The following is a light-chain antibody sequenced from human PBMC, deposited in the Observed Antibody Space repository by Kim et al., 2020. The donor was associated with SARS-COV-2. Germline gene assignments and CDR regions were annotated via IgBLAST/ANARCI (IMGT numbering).Light chain of an antibody. CDR3: QQSYITPFT. J-gene: IGKJ3*01. Sequence: DIQMTQSPSSLSASVGDRVTITCRTTQSISSHLNWYQQKPGRAPKLLISAASTLQGGVPSRFSGSGSETDFTLTIISLQPEYFATYFCQQSYITPFTFGPGTKVDIK. CDR2: AAS. CDR1: QSISSH. V-gene: IGKV1-39*01.